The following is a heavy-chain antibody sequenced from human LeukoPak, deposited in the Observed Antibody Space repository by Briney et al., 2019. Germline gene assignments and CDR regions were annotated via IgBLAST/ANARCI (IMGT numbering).Heavy chain of an antibody. V-gene: IGHV4-59*08. D-gene: IGHD6-6*01. CDR3: ARGLLSSSFYFDY. J-gene: IGHJ4*02. Sequence: SETLSLTCTVSGGSISSYYWSWIRQPPGKGLEWIGYIYYSGSTNYNPSLKSRVTIPVETSKNQFSLKLSSVTAADTAVYYCARGLLSSSFYFDYWGQGTLVTVSS. CDR1: GGSISSYY. CDR2: IYYSGST.